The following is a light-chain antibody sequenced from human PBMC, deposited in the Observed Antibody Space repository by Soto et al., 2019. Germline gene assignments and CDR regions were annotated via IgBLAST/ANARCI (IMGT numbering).Light chain of an antibody. CDR2: ENN. Sequence: QSVLTQPPSVSAAPGQKVTISCSGSSSNIGNNYVSWYQQLPGTAPKLLIYENNKRPSGIPDRFSGSKSGTSATLGITGLQTGDEADYYCGTWDSSLSAFCVFGTGTKLTVL. CDR1: SSNIGNNY. CDR3: GTWDSSLSAFCV. J-gene: IGLJ1*01. V-gene: IGLV1-51*02.